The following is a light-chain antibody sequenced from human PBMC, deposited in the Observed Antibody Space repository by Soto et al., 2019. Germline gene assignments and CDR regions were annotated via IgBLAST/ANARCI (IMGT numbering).Light chain of an antibody. CDR2: EVS. CDR3: ISYTGSSTSYV. J-gene: IGLJ1*01. Sequence: QSVLTQPASVSGSRGQSMTMSWSGTSSDVGSYDHVAWYQQFPGKTPKLMIYEVSNRPSGVSSRFSGSKSGNTASLTISGLQAEDEADYYCISYTGSSTSYVFGSGTKVTVL. CDR1: SSDVGSYDH. V-gene: IGLV2-14*01.